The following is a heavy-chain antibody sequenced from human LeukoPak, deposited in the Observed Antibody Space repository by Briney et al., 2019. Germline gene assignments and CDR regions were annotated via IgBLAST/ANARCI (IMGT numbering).Heavy chain of an antibody. Sequence: GGSLRLSCAASGFPFSSYSMNWVRQAPGRGLEWVSSISSSSTYIYYADSVKGRFTISRDNAKNSLYLQMNSLRAEDTAVYYCAQTYGSGSYPFDYWGQGTLVTVSS. V-gene: IGHV3-21*01. D-gene: IGHD3-10*01. CDR1: GFPFSSYS. CDR2: ISSSSTYI. CDR3: AQTYGSGSYPFDY. J-gene: IGHJ4*02.